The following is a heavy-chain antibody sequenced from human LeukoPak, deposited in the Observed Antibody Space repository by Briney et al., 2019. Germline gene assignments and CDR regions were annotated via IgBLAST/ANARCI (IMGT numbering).Heavy chain of an antibody. CDR3: ARAPSEIGGYYPEYFRH. CDR1: GFTFSSYW. D-gene: IGHD3-22*01. CDR2: IKSDGKT. V-gene: IGHV3-74*01. J-gene: IGHJ1*01. Sequence: GGSLRLSCAASGFTFSSYWMHWVRQAPGKGLGWVSRIKSDGKTNYADSVKGRFTISRDNAKNTVSLQMNSLRAEDTGVYYCARAPSEIGGYYPEYFRHWGQGTLVTVSS.